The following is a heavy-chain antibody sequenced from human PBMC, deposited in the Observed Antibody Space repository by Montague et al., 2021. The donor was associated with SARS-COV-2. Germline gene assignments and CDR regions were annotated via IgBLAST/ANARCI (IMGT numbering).Heavy chain of an antibody. V-gene: IGHV3-23*03. J-gene: IGHJ4*02. Sequence: SLRLSLSASGFTFSNYAMSWVRQAPGKGLEWVSVIYSGGSSTYYADSVKGRFTISRDNSKNTLYLQMNSLRAEDTAAYYCAKDPNYDFWSGYYFDYWGQGTLVTVSS. CDR2: IYSGGSST. CDR3: AKDPNYDFWSGYYFDY. D-gene: IGHD3-3*01. CDR1: GFTFSNYA.